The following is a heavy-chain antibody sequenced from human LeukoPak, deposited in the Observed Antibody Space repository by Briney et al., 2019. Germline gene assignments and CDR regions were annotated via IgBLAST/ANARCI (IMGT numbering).Heavy chain of an antibody. Sequence: SETLSLTCTVSGGSISSYYWSWIRQPPGKGLEWIGYIYYSGSTNYNPSLKSRATISVDTSKNQFSLKLSSVTAADTAVYYCARDRIRGYYGSGSPLFDYWGQGTLVTVSS. V-gene: IGHV4-59*01. CDR3: ARDRIRGYYGSGSPLFDY. CDR2: IYYSGST. J-gene: IGHJ4*02. D-gene: IGHD3-10*01. CDR1: GGSISSYY.